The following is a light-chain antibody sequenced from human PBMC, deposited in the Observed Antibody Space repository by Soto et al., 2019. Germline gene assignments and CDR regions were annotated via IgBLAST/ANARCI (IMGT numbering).Light chain of an antibody. CDR2: GAS. CDR1: QSVSXX. CDR3: QQYNNWPQT. V-gene: IGKV3-15*01. J-gene: IGKJ1*01. Sequence: EIVMTQSPATLSVSPGERXXXXXXXSQSVSXXXXXXXXXXXXXXRLLIYGASTRATGIPARFSGSGSGTEFTLTISSLQSEDFAVYYCQQYNNWPQTFGQGTKVDIK.